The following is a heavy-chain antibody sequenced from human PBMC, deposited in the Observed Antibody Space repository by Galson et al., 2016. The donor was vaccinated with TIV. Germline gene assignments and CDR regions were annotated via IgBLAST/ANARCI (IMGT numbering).Heavy chain of an antibody. CDR1: GASINSGSLY. Sequence: LSLTCTVSGASINSGSLYWNWIRQPAGKGLEWIGHISTSGTTNYNPALQSRLSISLDRSNNQFSLRLRSVSAADTAVYFCARVETVALNFDYWGRGTTVTVSS. V-gene: IGHV4-61*09. J-gene: IGHJ4*02. CDR3: ARVETVALNFDY. CDR2: ISTSGTT. D-gene: IGHD2-21*02.